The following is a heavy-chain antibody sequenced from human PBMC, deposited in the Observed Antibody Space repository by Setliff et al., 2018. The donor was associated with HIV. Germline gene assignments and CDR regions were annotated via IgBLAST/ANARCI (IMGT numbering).Heavy chain of an antibody. J-gene: IGHJ4*02. D-gene: IGHD4-4*01. CDR2: MYTSGSA. V-gene: IGHV4-4*08. CDR3: ARWNFMTTVTFDY. Sequence: PSETLSLTCTVSGASLSNYYWSWIRQSPGKGLEWIGYMYTSGSANFNPSLKSRATISLDTSKNQFSLKLSSATAADTAVYYCARWNFMTTVTFDYWGQGTLVTVSS. CDR1: GASLSNYY.